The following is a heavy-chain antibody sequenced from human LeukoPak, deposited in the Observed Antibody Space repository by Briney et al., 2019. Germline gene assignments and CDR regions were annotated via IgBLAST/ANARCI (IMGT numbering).Heavy chain of an antibody. CDR2: IIPIFGTA. V-gene: IGHV1-69*13. CDR3: AAGGALRGYSGYDLYDY. D-gene: IGHD5-12*01. J-gene: IGHJ4*02. Sequence: SVTVSFTASGGTFSSYAISWVRQAPGQGLEWMGGIIPIFGTANYAQKFQGRVTITADESTSTAYMELSSLRSEDTAVYYCAAGGALRGYSGYDLYDYWGQGTLVTVSS. CDR1: GGTFSSYA.